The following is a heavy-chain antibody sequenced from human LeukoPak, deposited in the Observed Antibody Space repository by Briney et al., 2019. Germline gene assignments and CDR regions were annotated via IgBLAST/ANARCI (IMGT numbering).Heavy chain of an antibody. CDR2: IIPIFGTA. CDR1: GGTFSSYA. Sequence: ASVKVSCKASGGTFSSYAISWVRQAPGQGLEWMGGIIPIFGTANYAQKFQGRVTITTDESTSTAYMELSSLRSEDTAVYYCASYEGVDIRGHFDYWAREPWSPSPQ. D-gene: IGHD3-16*01. V-gene: IGHV1-69*05. J-gene: IGHJ4*02. CDR3: ASYEGVDIRGHFDY.